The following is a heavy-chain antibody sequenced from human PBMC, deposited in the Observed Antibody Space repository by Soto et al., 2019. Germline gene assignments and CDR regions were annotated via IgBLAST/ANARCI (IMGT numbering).Heavy chain of an antibody. CDR1: GGSFSGYY. J-gene: IGHJ4*02. V-gene: IGHV4-59*01. CDR2: IYYSGSA. CDR3: VWGGWGSSGSRPESEFDS. D-gene: IGHD6-19*01. Sequence: PSETLSLTCAVYGGSFSGYYWSWIRQPPWKGLEWIGNIYYSGSANYDPSLRSRVTISLNTSKNQFSLNLNSVTAADTAVYYWVWGGWGSSGSRPESEFDSWGQGALVTVSS.